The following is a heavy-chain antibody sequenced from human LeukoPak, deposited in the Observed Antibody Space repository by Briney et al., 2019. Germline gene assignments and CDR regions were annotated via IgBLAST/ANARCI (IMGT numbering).Heavy chain of an antibody. D-gene: IGHD2-15*01. J-gene: IGHJ4*02. CDR3: AREIPGRIAADC. Sequence: GGSLRLSCAASGFTFSDYSMNWVRQAPGKGLEWISYIGGRGDGISYADSVKGRFIVSRDNAKNSLFLQMNRLRGEDTAIYFCAREIPGRIAADCWGQGTLVTVSS. CDR1: GFTFSDYS. CDR2: IGGRGDGI. V-gene: IGHV3-48*01.